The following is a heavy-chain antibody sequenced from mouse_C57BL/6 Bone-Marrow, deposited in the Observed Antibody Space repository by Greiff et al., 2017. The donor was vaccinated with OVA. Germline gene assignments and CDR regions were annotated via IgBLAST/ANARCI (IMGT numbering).Heavy chain of an antibody. CDR3: AQLYGSCDSWYLDV. V-gene: IGHV5-12*01. Sequence: EVKLVESGGGLVQPGGSLKLSCAASGFTFSDYYMYWVRQTPGKRLEWVAYISNGGGSAYYPDTVKGRFTISRDNAKNALYLQMSRLKSEDTAMYYCAQLYGSCDSWYLDVWGKGTTVTVSS. J-gene: IGHJ1*03. CDR1: GFTFSDYY. D-gene: IGHD1-1*02. CDR2: ISNGGGSA.